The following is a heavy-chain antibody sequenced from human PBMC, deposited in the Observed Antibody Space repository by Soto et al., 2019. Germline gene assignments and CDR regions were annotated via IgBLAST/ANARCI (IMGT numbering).Heavy chain of an antibody. J-gene: IGHJ4*02. V-gene: IGHV1-18*01. Sequence: QIQLAQAGAEMKKTGASVKVSCKTSGYTFTSYGVSWVRQAPGQGLEWVGWISAHNGDTKYAQNLQGRVTMTTDTSTSTAYMELRSLTSDDTAVYYCARDWNRYHDSSGLMWSYGGQGTLVTVPS. D-gene: IGHD3-22*01. CDR3: ARDWNRYHDSSGLMWSY. CDR1: GYTFTSYG. CDR2: ISAHNGDT.